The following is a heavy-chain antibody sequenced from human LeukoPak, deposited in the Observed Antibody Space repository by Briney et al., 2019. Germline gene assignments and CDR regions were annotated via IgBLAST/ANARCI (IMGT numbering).Heavy chain of an antibody. CDR2: ISSSSSTI. J-gene: IGHJ4*02. CDR1: GFTFSSHS. CDR3: ARGAYYYVD. V-gene: IGHV3-48*01. D-gene: IGHD3-10*02. Sequence: PGGSLRLSCAASGFTFSSHSMNWVRQAPGKGLEWVSYISSSSSTIYYADSVKGRFTISRDNAKNSLYLQMNSLRAEDTAVYYCARGAYYYVDWGQGTLVTVSS.